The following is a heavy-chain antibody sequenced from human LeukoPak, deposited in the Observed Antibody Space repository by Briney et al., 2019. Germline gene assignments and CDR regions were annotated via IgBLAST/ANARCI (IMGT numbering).Heavy chain of an antibody. CDR1: GYTFTGYY. CDR3: ARVPSRVLSSSGYYLDY. CDR2: INPNSGGT. V-gene: IGHV1-2*06. D-gene: IGHD3-22*01. J-gene: IGHJ4*02. Sequence: ASVKVSCKASGYTFTGYYMHWVRQAPGQGLEWMGRINPNSGGTNYAQKFQGRVTMTRDTSISTAYMELSRLRSDDTAVYYCARVPSRVLSSSGYYLDYWGQGTLVTVSS.